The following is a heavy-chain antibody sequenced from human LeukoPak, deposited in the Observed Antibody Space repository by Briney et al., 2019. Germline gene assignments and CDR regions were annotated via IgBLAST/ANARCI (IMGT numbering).Heavy chain of an antibody. V-gene: IGHV3-9*01. J-gene: IGHJ4*02. CDR1: GFKFDEYV. CDR3: ARDNRYSSGWADY. D-gene: IGHD6-19*01. Sequence: GGSLRLSCEASGFKFDEYVMHWVRQAPGKGLEWVSGINWNSGSIDYADSVKGRFTISRDNAKNSLYLQMNSLRAEDTAVYYCARDNRYSSGWADYWGQGTLVTVSS. CDR2: INWNSGSI.